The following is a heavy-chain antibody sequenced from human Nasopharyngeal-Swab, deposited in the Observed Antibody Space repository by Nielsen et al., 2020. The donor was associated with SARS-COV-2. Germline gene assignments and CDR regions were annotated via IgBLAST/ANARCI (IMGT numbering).Heavy chain of an antibody. Sequence: WIRQPPGKGLEYVSAISSNGGSTYYADSVKGRFTISRDNSKNTLYLQMSSLRAEDTAVYYCVKALELDYYYGMDVWGQGTTVTVSS. CDR3: VKALELDYYYGMDV. CDR2: ISSNGGST. D-gene: IGHD1-7*01. V-gene: IGHV3-64D*06. J-gene: IGHJ6*02.